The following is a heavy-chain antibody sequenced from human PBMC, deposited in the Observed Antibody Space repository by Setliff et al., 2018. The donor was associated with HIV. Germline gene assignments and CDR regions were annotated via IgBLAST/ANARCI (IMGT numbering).Heavy chain of an antibody. V-gene: IGHV1-69*13. CDR2: IIPVFGPP. J-gene: IGHJ6*02. CDR3: SREGPYYSFWSGYSYTYNYGLDV. CDR1: GGAFSIFS. D-gene: IGHD3-3*01. Sequence: SVKVSCKTSGGAFSIFSITWVRQAPGQGLEWMGGIIPVFGPPNYAEKLQRRLTITADESTNTAYMELIGLKSEDTAVYYCSREGPYYSFWSGYSYTYNYGLDVWGQGTTVTVSS.